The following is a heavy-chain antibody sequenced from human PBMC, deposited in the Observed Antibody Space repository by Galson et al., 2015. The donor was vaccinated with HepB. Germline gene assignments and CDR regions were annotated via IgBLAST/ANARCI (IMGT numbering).Heavy chain of an antibody. CDR1: GYIFSGYY. D-gene: IGHD2/OR15-2a*01. Sequence: SVKVSCKASGYIFSGYYIHWVRQAPGQGLEWMGWLNPNSGGTFYAQKFQGRVSMTGDTSISTASMELRRLTSDDTALYYCGRGRKTIASRPSGAVDIWGQGTMVTVSS. CDR2: LNPNSGGT. J-gene: IGHJ3*02. CDR3: GRGRKTIASRPSGAVDI. V-gene: IGHV1-2*02.